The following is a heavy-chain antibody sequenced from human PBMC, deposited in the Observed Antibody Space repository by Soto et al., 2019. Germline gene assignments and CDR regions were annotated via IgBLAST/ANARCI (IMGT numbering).Heavy chain of an antibody. CDR2: ISQSGNT. CDR1: SGSFSGYY. V-gene: IGHV4-34*01. D-gene: IGHD6-25*01. CDR3: ARAPKVSGSSQTRPDF. J-gene: IGHJ4*02. Sequence: PSETLSLTCSIYSGSFSGYYWSWIRQPPGKGLEWIGEISQSGNTNYSPSLKSRVSISIDTSKKQFSLNLASVSAADKAVDYCARAPKVSGSSQTRPDFWGQGTLFTVSS.